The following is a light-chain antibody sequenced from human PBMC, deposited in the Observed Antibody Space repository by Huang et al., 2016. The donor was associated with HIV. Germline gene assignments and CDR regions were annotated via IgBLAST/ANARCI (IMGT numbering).Light chain of an antibody. J-gene: IGKJ1*01. V-gene: IGKV1-27*01. CDR2: AAY. Sequence: DIQMTQSPSSLSASIGDRITISRRASQDIDAYLAWYQHKPGKVPNLLIYAAYTLQSGVPSRFSGSGAGTSFTLTIGSLQPEDVGSYYCQKYNDVPRTFGHGTKVEIK. CDR1: QDIDAY. CDR3: QKYNDVPRT.